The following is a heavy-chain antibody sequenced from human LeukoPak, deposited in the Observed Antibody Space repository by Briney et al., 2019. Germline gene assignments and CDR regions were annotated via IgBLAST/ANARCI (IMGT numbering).Heavy chain of an antibody. J-gene: IGHJ5*02. CDR2: MNPNSGNT. CDR1: GYTFTNYD. CDR3: ASVSDDSSGYYLDNWFDP. D-gene: IGHD3-22*01. Sequence: ASVTVSFKASGYTFTNYDINWVRQATGQGREGMGWMNPNSGNTGYAQKFQGRVTMTRNTSISTAYMELSSLRSEDTAVYYCASVSDDSSGYYLDNWFDPWGQGTLVTVSS. V-gene: IGHV1-8*01.